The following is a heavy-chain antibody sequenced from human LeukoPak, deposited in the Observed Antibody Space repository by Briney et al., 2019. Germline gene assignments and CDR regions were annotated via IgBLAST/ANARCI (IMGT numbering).Heavy chain of an antibody. V-gene: IGHV3-23*01. D-gene: IGHD4-23*01. CDR1: GFTFSTYA. CDR2: ISGSGGST. CDR3: AKRYGGNGGQFDY. Sequence: PGGSLRLSCAASGFTFSTYAMSWVRQAPGKGLEWVSAISGSGGSTYYADSVKGRLTISRDNSKNTLYLQMNSLRAEDTAVYYCAKRYGGNGGQFDYWGQGTLVTVSS. J-gene: IGHJ4*02.